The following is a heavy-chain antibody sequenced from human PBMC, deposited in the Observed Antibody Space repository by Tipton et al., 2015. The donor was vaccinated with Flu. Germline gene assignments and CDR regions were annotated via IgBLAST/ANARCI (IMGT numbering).Heavy chain of an antibody. CDR1: GGSISGYY. V-gene: IGHV5-51*01. CDR3: VRLLMGGGLSH. Sequence: SLRLSCTVSGGSISGYYWTWIRQPPGKGLEWMGIIYPGDSDAKYSPSLRGQVTMSADKSINTTFLQWNSLKASDTAMYYCVRLLMGGGLSHWGQGSLVTVSS. CDR2: IYPGDSDA. J-gene: IGHJ1*01. D-gene: IGHD2-15*01.